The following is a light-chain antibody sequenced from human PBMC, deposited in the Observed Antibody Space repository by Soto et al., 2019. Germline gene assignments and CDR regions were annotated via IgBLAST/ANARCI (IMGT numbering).Light chain of an antibody. J-gene: IGKJ3*01. V-gene: IGKV3-11*01. CDR2: EAS. Sequence: EVVLTQSPATLSLSPGERAILSCRASQSVGGLLAWYQQKPGQAPRLLIDEASNRATGIPARFSGSGSGTDFTRTISSLEPEDFAVYYCQQRSRWPLTFGPGTKVDIK. CDR1: QSVGGL. CDR3: QQRSRWPLT.